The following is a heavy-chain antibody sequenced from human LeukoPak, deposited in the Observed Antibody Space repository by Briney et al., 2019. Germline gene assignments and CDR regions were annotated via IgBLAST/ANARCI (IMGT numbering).Heavy chain of an antibody. D-gene: IGHD2-8*01. Sequence: GGSLRLSCAASGFTFSDYWIHWVRQAPGKGLVWVSGINSDGSTTSCVESVKGRFTISRDNAKNTLYLQMNSLRAEDTAVYYCTRARNGTFDYWGQGTLVTVSS. CDR2: INSDGSTT. CDR1: GFTFSDYW. V-gene: IGHV3-74*01. J-gene: IGHJ4*02. CDR3: TRARNGTFDY.